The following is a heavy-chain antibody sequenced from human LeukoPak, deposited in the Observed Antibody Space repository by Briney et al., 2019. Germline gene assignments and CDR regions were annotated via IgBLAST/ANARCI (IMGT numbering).Heavy chain of an antibody. D-gene: IGHD6-19*01. Sequence: AGGSLRLSCAASGFTFSSYGMNWVRRAPGKGLEWVSSISSSSSYIYYADSVKGRFTISRDNAKNSLYLQMNSLRAEDTAVYYCAREGSYSSGRYNWFDPWGQGTLVTISS. J-gene: IGHJ5*02. CDR1: GFTFSSYG. CDR2: ISSSSSYI. V-gene: IGHV3-21*01. CDR3: AREGSYSSGRYNWFDP.